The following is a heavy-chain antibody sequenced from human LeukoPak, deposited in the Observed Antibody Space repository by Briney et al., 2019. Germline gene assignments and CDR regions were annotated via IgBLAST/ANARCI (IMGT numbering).Heavy chain of an antibody. D-gene: IGHD3-16*01. J-gene: IGHJ6*02. CDR2: ISSSSSYI. V-gene: IGHV3-21*01. Sequence: GGSLGLFCAASGFTFRSYSMNWVRQDRGKGLEWVSSISSSSSYIYYADSVKGRFTISRDNAKNSLYLQMNSLRAEDTAVYYCARDYVWGSYLPLNYYYYYGMDVWGQGTTVTVSS. CDR1: GFTFRSYS. CDR3: ARDYVWGSYLPLNYYYYYGMDV.